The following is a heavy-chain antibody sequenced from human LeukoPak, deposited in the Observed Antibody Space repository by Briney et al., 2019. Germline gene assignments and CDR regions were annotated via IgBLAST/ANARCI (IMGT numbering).Heavy chain of an antibody. D-gene: IGHD6-13*01. CDR1: GYNFTSYW. V-gene: IGHV5-51*01. CDR2: IYPCYSDT. CDR3: AWYSRSWYN. Sequence: GGALEISCKGSGYNFTSYWIGWVRQLPGKGLDGMGMIYPCYSDTRYSASFQGQVTISADKSISTAYLQSSSLKASDTAMYYCAWYSRSWYNWGQGTLVTVSS. J-gene: IGHJ4*02.